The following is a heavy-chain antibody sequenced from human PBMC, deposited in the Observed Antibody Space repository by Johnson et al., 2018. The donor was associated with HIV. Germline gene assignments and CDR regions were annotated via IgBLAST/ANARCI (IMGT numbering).Heavy chain of an antibody. CDR2: ISNDGNNK. Sequence: QVQLVESGGGVVQPGRSLGLSCAASGFTFSTSGMHWVRQAPGKGLEWVAVISNDGNNKYYADSVKGRFTISRDNSKNTLYLQMNSLRAEDTAVYYCAKDRALTYYYDSSGSDAFDIWGQGTMVTVSS. D-gene: IGHD3-22*01. J-gene: IGHJ3*02. CDR3: AKDRALTYYYDSSGSDAFDI. CDR1: GFTFSTSG. V-gene: IGHV3-30*18.